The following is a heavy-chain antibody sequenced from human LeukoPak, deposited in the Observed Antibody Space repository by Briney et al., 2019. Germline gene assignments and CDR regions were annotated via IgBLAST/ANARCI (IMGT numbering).Heavy chain of an antibody. J-gene: IGHJ5*02. CDR2: IKQDGSEK. CDR3: ARDRVAAPGWFDT. V-gene: IGHV3-7*03. D-gene: IGHD3-10*01. Sequence: GGSLRLPCVVSRFTFSHYWMSWVRQAPGKGLEWVANIKQDGSEKYYVGSVRGRFTISRDNANNSLYLQMNSLRGEDTGVYYCARDRVAAPGWFDTWGQGTLVTVSS. CDR1: RFTFSHYW.